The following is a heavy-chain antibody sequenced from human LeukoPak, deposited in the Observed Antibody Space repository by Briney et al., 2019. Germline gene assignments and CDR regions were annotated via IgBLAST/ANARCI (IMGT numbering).Heavy chain of an antibody. D-gene: IGHD3-10*01. CDR1: GFTFSSYW. J-gene: IGHJ4*02. CDR2: INSDGSST. CDR3: ARDFGNYGSGSPSC. V-gene: IGHV3-74*01. Sequence: GGSLRLSCAASGFTFSSYWMHWVRQAPGKGLVWVSRINSDGSSTSYADSVKGRFTISRDNAKNSLYLQMNSLRAEDTALYFCARDFGNYGSGSPSCWGQGTLVTVSS.